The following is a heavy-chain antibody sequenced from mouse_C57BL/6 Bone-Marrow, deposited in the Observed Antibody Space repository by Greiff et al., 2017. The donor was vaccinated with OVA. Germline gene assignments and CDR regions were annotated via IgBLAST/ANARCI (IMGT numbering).Heavy chain of an antibody. J-gene: IGHJ2*01. V-gene: IGHV14-4*01. Sequence: EVQRVESGAELVRPGASVKLSCTASGFNIKDDYMHWVKQRPEQGLEWIGWIDPENGDTEYASKFQGKATITADTSSNTAYLQLSSLTSEDTAVYYCTTCDYDVGYWGQGTTLTVSS. D-gene: IGHD2-4*01. CDR1: GFNIKDDY. CDR2: IDPENGDT. CDR3: TTCDYDVGY.